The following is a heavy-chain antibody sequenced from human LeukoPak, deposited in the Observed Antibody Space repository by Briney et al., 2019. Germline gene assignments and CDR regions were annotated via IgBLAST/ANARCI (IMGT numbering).Heavy chain of an antibody. D-gene: IGHD6-13*01. V-gene: IGHV3-53*01. CDR2: DYSCGSA. CDR1: GFTVSSNY. J-gene: IGHJ6*03. Sequence: PGGSLRLSCAASGFTVSSNYMRWVRQSLGKGLEWVSVDYSCGSAYYADSVNGQFPISRDNSKNTLYLQMNSLRAEDTAVYYCARAAGQLVSYYYYYYMDVWGKGTTVTVSS. CDR3: ARAAGQLVSYYYYYYMDV.